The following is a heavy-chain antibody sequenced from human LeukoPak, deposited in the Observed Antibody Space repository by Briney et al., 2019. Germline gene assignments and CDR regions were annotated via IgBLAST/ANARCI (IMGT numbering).Heavy chain of an antibody. J-gene: IGHJ2*01. D-gene: IGHD6-19*01. CDR3: ARVGGYSSGWYLRNWYFDL. V-gene: IGHV3-48*02. CDR1: GFTFSSYS. CDR2: ISSSGGTI. Sequence: PGGSLRLSCAASGFTFSSYSMNWVRQAPGKGLEWVSYISSSGGTIYYVDSVKGRFTISRDNAKNSLYLQMNSLRDEDTAVYYCARVGGYSSGWYLRNWYFDLWGRGTLVTVSS.